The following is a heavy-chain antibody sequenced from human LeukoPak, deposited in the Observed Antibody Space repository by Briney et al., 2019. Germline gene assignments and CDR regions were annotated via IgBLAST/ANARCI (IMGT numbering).Heavy chain of an antibody. CDR3: ARRSDGSGGDY. J-gene: IGHJ4*02. Sequence: SETLSLTCAVSGYSISSGYYWGWIRQPPGKGLEWIGSIYHSGSTYYNPSLKSRVTISVDTSKNQFSLKLSSVTAADTAVCYCARRSDGSGGDYWGQGTLVTVSS. D-gene: IGHD3-10*01. CDR1: GYSISSGYY. V-gene: IGHV4-38-2*01. CDR2: IYHSGST.